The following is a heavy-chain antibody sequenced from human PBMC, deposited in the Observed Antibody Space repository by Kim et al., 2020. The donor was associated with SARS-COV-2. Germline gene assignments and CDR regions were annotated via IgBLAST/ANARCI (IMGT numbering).Heavy chain of an antibody. CDR2: IWYDGSNK. J-gene: IGHJ3*02. D-gene: IGHD6-6*01. CDR1: GFTFSSYG. Sequence: GGSLRLSCAASGFTFSSYGMHWVRQAPGKGLEWVAVIWYDGSNKYYADSVKGRFTISRDNSKNTLYLQMNSLRAEDTAVYYCARESIAARLVAFDIWGQGTMVTVSS. V-gene: IGHV3-33*01. CDR3: ARESIAARLVAFDI.